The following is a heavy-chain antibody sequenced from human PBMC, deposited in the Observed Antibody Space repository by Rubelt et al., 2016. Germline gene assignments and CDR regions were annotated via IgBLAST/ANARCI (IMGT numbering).Heavy chain of an antibody. CDR1: GFSLSTSGMC. D-gene: IGHD5-24*01. CDR2: IDWDDDK. J-gene: IGHJ3*02. CDR3: ARIQRGMATISDAFDI. Sequence: QVTLRESGPALAKPTQTLTLTCTFSGFSLSTSGMCVSWIRQPPGKALEWLALIDWDDDKYYSTSLKTRLTISKDTSKTQVVLTMPNMDPVDTATYYGARIQRGMATISDAFDIWGQGTMVTVSS. V-gene: IGHV2-70*01.